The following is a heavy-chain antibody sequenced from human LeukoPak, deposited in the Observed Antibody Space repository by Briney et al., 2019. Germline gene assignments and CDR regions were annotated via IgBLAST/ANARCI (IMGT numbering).Heavy chain of an antibody. Sequence: SETLSLTCTVSGGSISSSSYYWGWIRQPPGKGLEWIGSIYYSGSTYYNPSLKSRVSISIETSKNRISLKLSSVTAADTAVYYCARVGGHYYDSSGYYPFDYWGQGTLVTVSS. CDR3: ARVGGHYYDSSGYYPFDY. CDR2: IYYSGST. V-gene: IGHV4-39*07. D-gene: IGHD3-22*01. J-gene: IGHJ4*02. CDR1: GGSISSSSYY.